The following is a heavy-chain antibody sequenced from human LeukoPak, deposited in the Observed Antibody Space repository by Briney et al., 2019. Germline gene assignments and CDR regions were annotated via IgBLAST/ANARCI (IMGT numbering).Heavy chain of an antibody. Sequence: PGGSLRLSCAASGFTFSSYGMHWVRQAPGKGLEWVAVIWYDGSNKYYADSVKGRFTISRDNSKNTLYLQMNSLRAEDTAVYYCAKDLYSSTPYFDYWGQGTLVTVSS. CDR3: AKDLYSSTPYFDY. CDR2: IWYDGSNK. V-gene: IGHV3-30*02. CDR1: GFTFSSYG. J-gene: IGHJ4*02. D-gene: IGHD6-13*01.